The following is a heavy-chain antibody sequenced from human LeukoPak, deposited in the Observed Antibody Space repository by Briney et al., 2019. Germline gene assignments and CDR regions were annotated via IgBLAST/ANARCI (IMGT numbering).Heavy chain of an antibody. CDR2: IYYSGST. CDR3: ATLHSSGWYGSPGLDY. V-gene: IGHV4-39*01. CDR1: GGSISSSSYY. Sequence: SETLSLTCTVSGGSISSSSYYWGWIRQPPGKGLEWIGSIYYSGSTYYNPSLKSRVTISVDTSKNQFSLKLSSVTAADTAVYYCATLHSSGWYGSPGLDYWGQGTLVTVSS. J-gene: IGHJ4*02. D-gene: IGHD6-19*01.